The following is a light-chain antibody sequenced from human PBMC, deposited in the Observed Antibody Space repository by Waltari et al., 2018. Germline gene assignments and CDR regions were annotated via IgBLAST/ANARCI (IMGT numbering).Light chain of an antibody. Sequence: QSALTQPASVSGSPGQPITISCTGTSSDVGGYNYVSWYQQHPGKAPKRMIFDVSKRPSGVSNRFSGSKSGSTASLTISGLQAEDEADFYCNSYTSSSTWVFGGGTKLTVL. J-gene: IGLJ3*02. CDR2: DVS. CDR3: NSYTSSSTWV. CDR1: SSDVGGYNY. V-gene: IGLV2-14*01.